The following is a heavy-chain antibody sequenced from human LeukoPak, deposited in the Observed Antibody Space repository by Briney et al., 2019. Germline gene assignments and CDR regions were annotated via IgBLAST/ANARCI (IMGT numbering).Heavy chain of an antibody. CDR2: ISSSGSTI. D-gene: IGHD3-10*02. J-gene: IGHJ6*04. CDR3: AELGITMIGGV. CDR1: GFTFSSYA. Sequence: GGSLRLSCAASGFTFSSYAMSWVRQAPVKGLEWVSAISSSGSTIYYADSVKGRFTISRDNAKNSLYLQMNSLRAEDTAVYYCAELGITMIGGVWGIGTTVTISS. V-gene: IGHV3-48*03.